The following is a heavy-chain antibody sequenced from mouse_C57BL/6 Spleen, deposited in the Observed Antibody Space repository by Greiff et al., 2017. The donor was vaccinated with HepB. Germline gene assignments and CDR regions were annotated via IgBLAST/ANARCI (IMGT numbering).Heavy chain of an antibody. V-gene: IGHV1-20*01. Sequence: DVKLQESGPELVKPGDSVKISCKASGYSFTGYFMNWVMQSHGKSLEWIGRINPYNGDTFYNQKFKGKATLTVDKSSSTAHMELRSLTSEDSAVYYCARQAVVAHWYFDVWGTGTTVTVSS. CDR1: GYSFTGYF. CDR2: INPYNGDT. J-gene: IGHJ1*03. D-gene: IGHD1-1*01. CDR3: ARQAVVAHWYFDV.